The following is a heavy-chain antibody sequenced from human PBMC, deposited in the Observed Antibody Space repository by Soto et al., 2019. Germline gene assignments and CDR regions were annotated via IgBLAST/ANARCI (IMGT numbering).Heavy chain of an antibody. J-gene: IGHJ4*02. CDR1: GGTFSGHA. D-gene: IGHD3-22*01. CDR3: ASGLPYFDTGGPWSFDY. CDR2: IIPIFGTS. Sequence: QVQLVQSGAEVRKPRSAVKVSCKSSGGTFSGHALSWVRQAPGQGLEWMGGIIPIFGTSNYAQKFQGRVTITADTATRTAYMELTSLRSEHTSVYYCASGLPYFDTGGPWSFDYWGQGSLVTVSS. V-gene: IGHV1-69*06.